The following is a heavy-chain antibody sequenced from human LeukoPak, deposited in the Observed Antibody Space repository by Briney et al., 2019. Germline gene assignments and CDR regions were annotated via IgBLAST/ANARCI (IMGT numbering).Heavy chain of an antibody. CDR2: IYTSGST. CDR1: GGSISSYY. Sequence: SETLSLTCTVSGGSISSYYWSWIRQPPGKGLEWIGYIYTSGSTNYNPSLKSRVTISADTSKNQFSLKLSSVTVADTAVYYCARRTYYYYMDVWGKGTTVIVSS. J-gene: IGHJ6*03. V-gene: IGHV4-4*09. CDR3: ARRTYYYYMDV.